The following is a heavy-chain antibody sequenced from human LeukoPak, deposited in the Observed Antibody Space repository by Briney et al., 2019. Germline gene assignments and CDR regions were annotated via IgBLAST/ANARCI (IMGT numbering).Heavy chain of an antibody. D-gene: IGHD5-18*01. CDR1: GLIFGDYY. J-gene: IGHJ6*04. V-gene: IGHV3-11*06. CDR2: ISNSSAYK. CDR3: ASYRYKLSARGGMDV. Sequence: KPGGSLRLSSAASGLIFGDYYMNWVRQAPGAGLEWISLISNSSAYKNYADSVKGRFTISRDNAKNSFYLQMNSLRVEDTGVYYCASYRYKLSARGGMDVWGNGTTVTVSS.